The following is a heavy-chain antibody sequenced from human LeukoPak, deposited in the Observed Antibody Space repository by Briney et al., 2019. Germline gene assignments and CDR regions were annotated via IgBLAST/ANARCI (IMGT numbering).Heavy chain of an antibody. CDR1: GYTFTSYG. V-gene: IGHV1-18*01. CDR3: ATFRGDGSPVGVDV. CDR2: MSAYNGNT. D-gene: IGHD3-10*01. Sequence: ASVKVSCKASGYTFTSYGISWVRPAPGQRLGWMGWMSAYNGNTNYAQKLQGRVTMTTDTSTSTAYMELRSLRSDDTAVYYCATFRGDGSPVGVDVWGKGTTVTVSS. J-gene: IGHJ6*04.